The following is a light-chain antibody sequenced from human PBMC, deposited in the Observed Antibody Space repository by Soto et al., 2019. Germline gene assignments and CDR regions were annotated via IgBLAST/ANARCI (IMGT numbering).Light chain of an antibody. CDR2: GAS. V-gene: IGKV3-20*01. J-gene: IGKJ1*01. Sequence: SVLSQSPGTLSLSPGERATLSCRASQSVSSNYVAWFQQKPDQAPRLLIYGASSRATGIPDRFSGSGSGTDFTLTISRLEPEDFAVYYCQQYDSSPKTFGQGTKVDI. CDR1: QSVSSNY. CDR3: QQYDSSPKT.